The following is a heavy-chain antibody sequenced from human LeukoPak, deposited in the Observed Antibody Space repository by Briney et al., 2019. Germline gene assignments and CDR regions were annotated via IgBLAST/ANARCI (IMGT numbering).Heavy chain of an antibody. J-gene: IGHJ4*02. CDR1: GFTFSSYS. V-gene: IGHV3-30*03. CDR2: ISYDGSNK. Sequence: GGSLRLSCAASGFTFSSYSMNWVRQAPGKGLEWVAVISYDGSNKYYADSVKGRFTISRDNSKNTLYLQMNSLRAEDTAVYYCAREYHGSGSFDYWGQGTLVTVSS. D-gene: IGHD3-10*01. CDR3: AREYHGSGSFDY.